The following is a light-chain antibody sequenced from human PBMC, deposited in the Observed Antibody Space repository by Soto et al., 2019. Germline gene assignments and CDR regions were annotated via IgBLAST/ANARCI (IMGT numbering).Light chain of an antibody. CDR1: QSVSSY. CDR3: QQYNNWPRT. J-gene: IGKJ5*01. CDR2: DAS. Sequence: EIVFTQSPATLSLSPGERATLSCRASQSVSSYLAWYQQKPGQAPRLLIYDASNRATGIPARFSGRGSGTEFILTISSLQSEDFAVYYCQQYNNWPRTFGQGTRLEIK. V-gene: IGKV3D-15*01.